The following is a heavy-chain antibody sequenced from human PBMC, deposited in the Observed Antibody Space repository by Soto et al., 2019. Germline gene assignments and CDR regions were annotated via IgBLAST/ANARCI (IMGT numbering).Heavy chain of an antibody. CDR2: INPNSGAT. J-gene: IGHJ5*02. Sequence: ASVKVSCKASGYTFTGYFMHWVRQAPGQGLEWMGWINPNSGATKYAQKFQGRVTLSRDTSIRTAYMELSGLKSDNTAVYYCARGGGTILAPLPWGQGTLVTVSS. CDR1: GYTFTGYF. V-gene: IGHV1-2*02. CDR3: ARGGGTILAPLP. D-gene: IGHD3-3*01.